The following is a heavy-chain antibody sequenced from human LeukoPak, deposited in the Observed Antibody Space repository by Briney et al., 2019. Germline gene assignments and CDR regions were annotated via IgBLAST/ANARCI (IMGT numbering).Heavy chain of an antibody. CDR2: ISGSGGGT. J-gene: IGHJ4*02. CDR3: AKDLAYCGGDCYTGLDY. D-gene: IGHD2-21*01. CDR1: GFTFSSYA. Sequence: GGSLRLSCAASGFTFSSYAMSWVRQAPGKGLEWVSAISGSGGGTYYADSVKGRFTISRDTSENTLYLQMNSLRAEDTAVYYCAKDLAYCGGDCYTGLDYWGQGTLVTVSS. V-gene: IGHV3-23*01.